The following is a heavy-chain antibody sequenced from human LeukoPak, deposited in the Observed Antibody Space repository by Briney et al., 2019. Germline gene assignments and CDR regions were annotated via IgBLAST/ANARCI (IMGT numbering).Heavy chain of an antibody. Sequence: SETLSLTCTVSGGSISNYYWSWIRQPPGKGLEWIGYIYYSGSTNYNASLKSRVTISVDTSKNQVSLRLTSVTAVDTAVYYCARLSHPKSSDWYFDYWGQGTLVTVSS. CDR1: GGSISNYY. V-gene: IGHV4-59*08. J-gene: IGHJ4*02. CDR2: IYYSGST. CDR3: ARLSHPKSSDWYFDY. D-gene: IGHD6-19*01.